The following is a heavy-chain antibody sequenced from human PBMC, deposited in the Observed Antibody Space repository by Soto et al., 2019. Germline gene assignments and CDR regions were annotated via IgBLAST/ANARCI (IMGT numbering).Heavy chain of an antibody. Sequence: GESLKISCQGSGYSFTNYWIGWVRQMPGKGLEWMGIIYVGDSDTRYSPSFQGQVTISADKSISTAYLQWSSLKASDTATYYCARLVNIFDFDYWGQGTLVTVSS. V-gene: IGHV5-51*01. J-gene: IGHJ4*02. CDR1: GYSFTNYW. CDR3: ARLVNIFDFDY. CDR2: IYVGDSDT.